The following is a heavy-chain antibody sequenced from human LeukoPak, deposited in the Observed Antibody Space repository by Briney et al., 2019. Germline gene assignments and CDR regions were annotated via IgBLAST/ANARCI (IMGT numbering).Heavy chain of an antibody. CDR3: AKDQPAAYFDY. V-gene: IGHV3-30*18. J-gene: IGHJ4*02. Sequence: GGSLRLSCAASGFTFSIYAMSWVRQAPGKGLEWVAVISYDGSNKYYADSVKGRFTISRDNSKSTLYLQMNSLRAEDTAVYYCAKDQPAAYFDYWGQGSLVTVSS. CDR2: ISYDGSNK. D-gene: IGHD2-2*01. CDR1: GFTFSIYA.